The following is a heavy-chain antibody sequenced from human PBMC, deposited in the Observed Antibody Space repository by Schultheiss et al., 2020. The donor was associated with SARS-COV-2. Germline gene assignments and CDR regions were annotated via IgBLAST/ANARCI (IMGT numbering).Heavy chain of an antibody. CDR1: GYSFTSYG. V-gene: IGHV1-2*04. J-gene: IGHJ6*02. D-gene: IGHD6-13*01. CDR3: ARSGLAAAGNNYYYGMDV. CDR2: INPHSGGT. Sequence: ASVKVSCKTSGYSFTSYGISWVRQAPGQGLEWMGWINPHSGGTDYAQKFQGWVTMTRDTSISTAYMELSRLRSDDTAVYYCARSGLAAAGNNYYYGMDVWGQGTTVTVSS.